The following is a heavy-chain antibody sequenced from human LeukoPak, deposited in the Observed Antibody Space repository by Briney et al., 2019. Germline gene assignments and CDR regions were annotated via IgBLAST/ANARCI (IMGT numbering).Heavy chain of an antibody. V-gene: IGHV4-59*01. CDR3: VRFVKNYYYYGMDV. CDR2: IYYSGST. Sequence: KPSETLSLTCTVSGGSISSYYWSWIRQPPGKGLEWLGYIYYSGSTNYNPSLKSRVTISVDTSKNQFSLKLSSVTAGDMAVYYCVRFVKNYYYYGMDVWGQGTTVTVSS. J-gene: IGHJ6*02. CDR1: GGSISSYY.